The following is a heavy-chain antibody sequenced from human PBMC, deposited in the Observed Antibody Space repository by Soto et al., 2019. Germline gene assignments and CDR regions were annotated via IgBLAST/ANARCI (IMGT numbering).Heavy chain of an antibody. Sequence: ESLKISCRGSGYDFNTNWFGWVRQLPGRGLEWVGIMYPGDSDTRYNPSLQGHVTLSVDVTVSTAFLQWRSLETSDTGMYFCERLPRDCNKTSCYYADHWGQGTQVTVSS. CDR3: ERLPRDCNKTSCYYADH. CDR1: GYDFNTNW. V-gene: IGHV5-51*01. D-gene: IGHD3-3*01. CDR2: MYPGDSDT. J-gene: IGHJ4*02.